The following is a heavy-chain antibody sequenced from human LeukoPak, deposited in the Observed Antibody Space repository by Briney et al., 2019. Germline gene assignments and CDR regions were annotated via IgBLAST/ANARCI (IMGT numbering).Heavy chain of an antibody. CDR2: ISAYNGNT. D-gene: IGHD3-9*01. CDR3: ARAPHNDVLRYFDWLFAY. V-gene: IGHV1-18*01. Sequence: ASVKVSCKASGYTFTSYGISWVRPAPGQGLEWMGWISAYNGNTNYAQKFQGRVTITADESTSTAYMELSSLRSEDTAVYYCARAPHNDVLRYFDWLFAYWGQGTLVTVSS. J-gene: IGHJ4*02. CDR1: GYTFTSYG.